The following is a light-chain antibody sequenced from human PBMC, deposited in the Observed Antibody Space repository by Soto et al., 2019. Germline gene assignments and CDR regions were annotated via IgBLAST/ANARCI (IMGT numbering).Light chain of an antibody. J-gene: IGKJ4*01. CDR2: AAS. V-gene: IGKV3D-15*01. CDR1: QSIKRY. CDR3: QQYTYWPLT. Sequence: EIVMTQSPATLSVSPVEGANLFCRAGQSIKRYLAWFQQKPGQAPRLLMSAASTRATGIPARFSGSGSGTEFTLTIASLQSEDFAVYYCQQYTYWPLTFGGGTKVDIK.